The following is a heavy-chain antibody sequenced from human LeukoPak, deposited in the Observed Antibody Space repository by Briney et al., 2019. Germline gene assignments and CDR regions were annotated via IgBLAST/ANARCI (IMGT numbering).Heavy chain of an antibody. CDR2: IKTDASEK. J-gene: IGHJ1*01. D-gene: IGHD4-11*01. V-gene: IGHV3-7*01. Sequence: GGSLRLSCETSGFSFSNCWMTWVRQAPGKGLEWVANIKTDASEKYYADSVKGRFTISRDNAKMSLYLQMSSLRVEDTAVYYCATYSTRNAREFQSWGQGTLVTVSS. CDR3: ATYSTRNAREFQS. CDR1: GFSFSNCW.